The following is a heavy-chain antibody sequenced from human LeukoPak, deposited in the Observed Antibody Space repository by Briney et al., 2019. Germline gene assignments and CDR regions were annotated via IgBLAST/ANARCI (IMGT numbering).Heavy chain of an antibody. D-gene: IGHD4-17*01. Sequence: SETLSLXCTVSGGSISGSYWSWSRQPPGKGLEWIVYMYNSGSTNYNTSLKSRVTISIDTSKNQFSLKLSSLTAADTAIYYRARGIESYGDYGYWGQGILVTVSS. CDR1: GGSISGSY. CDR3: ARGIESYGDYGY. V-gene: IGHV4-59*01. CDR2: MYNSGST. J-gene: IGHJ4*02.